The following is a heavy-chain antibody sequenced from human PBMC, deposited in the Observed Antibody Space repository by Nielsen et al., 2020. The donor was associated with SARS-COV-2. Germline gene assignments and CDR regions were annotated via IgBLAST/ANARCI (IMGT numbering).Heavy chain of an antibody. CDR1: GGSISSGSYY. CDR2: IYTSGRT. Sequence: SETLSLTCTVSGGSISSGSYYWSWIRQPAGKGLEWLGRIYTSGRTTYSPSLKSRVTISIDMSKNQFSLKLTSATAADTAVYYCARCTVGTGIGCDFWGQGTTVTVSS. J-gene: IGHJ6*02. D-gene: IGHD4-11*01. V-gene: IGHV4-61*02. CDR3: ARCTVGTGIGCDF.